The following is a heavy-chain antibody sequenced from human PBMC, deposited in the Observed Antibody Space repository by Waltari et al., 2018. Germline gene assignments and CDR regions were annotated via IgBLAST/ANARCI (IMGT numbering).Heavy chain of an antibody. CDR2: IYHSGST. CDR1: GGSISSSNW. D-gene: IGHD2-2*01. Sequence: QVQLQESGPGLVKPSGTLSLTCAVSGGSISSSNWWSWVRQPPGKGLEWIGEIYHSGSTNYNPSLKSRVTISVDKSKNQFSLKLSSVTAADTAVYYCARRQNIGVVPAAPYYYYYGMDVWGQGTTVTVSS. CDR3: ARRQNIGVVPAAPYYYYYGMDV. J-gene: IGHJ6*02. V-gene: IGHV4-4*02.